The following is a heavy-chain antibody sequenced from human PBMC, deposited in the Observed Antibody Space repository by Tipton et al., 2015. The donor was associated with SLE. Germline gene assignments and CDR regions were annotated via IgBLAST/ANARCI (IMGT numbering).Heavy chain of an antibody. Sequence: TLSLTCTVSGGSISSHYWSWIRQPPGKGLEWIGYIYYSGSTNYNPSLKSRVTISVDTSKNQFSLKLSSVTAADTAVYYCAREIRFLEWLLTPGWFDPWGQGTLVTASS. CDR3: AREIRFLEWLLTPGWFDP. J-gene: IGHJ5*02. V-gene: IGHV4-59*11. CDR1: GGSISSHY. D-gene: IGHD3-3*01. CDR2: IYYSGST.